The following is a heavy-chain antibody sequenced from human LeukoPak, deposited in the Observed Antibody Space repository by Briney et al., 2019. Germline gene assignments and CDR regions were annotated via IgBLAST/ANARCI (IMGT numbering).Heavy chain of an antibody. CDR3: ARDLFPGYSIGYHYGY. CDR1: GFTFSSYS. Sequence: NPGGSLRLSCAASGFTFSSYSMNWFRQAPGKGLEWVSSMSNSGSYIYYAESVQGRFTISRDNAKNSLFLQMNSLRDEDTAVYYCARDLFPGYSIGYHYGYWGQGTRVTVSS. J-gene: IGHJ4*02. D-gene: IGHD5-12*01. CDR2: MSNSGSYI. V-gene: IGHV3-21*01.